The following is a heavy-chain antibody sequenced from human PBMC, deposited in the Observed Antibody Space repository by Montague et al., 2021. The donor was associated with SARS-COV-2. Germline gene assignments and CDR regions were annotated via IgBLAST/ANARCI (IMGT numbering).Heavy chain of an antibody. Sequence: TLSLTCTVSGASISYGSHFWTWIRQPAGKGLEWIGRIHTSGSTNYNPSLKSRVAISIDTSKDQFSLELSSVTAADTAVYYCASSHCGGDCYSGQGTLVTVSS. D-gene: IGHD2-21*02. J-gene: IGHJ4*02. V-gene: IGHV4-61*02. CDR1: GASISYGSHF. CDR3: ASSHCGGDCY. CDR2: IHTSGST.